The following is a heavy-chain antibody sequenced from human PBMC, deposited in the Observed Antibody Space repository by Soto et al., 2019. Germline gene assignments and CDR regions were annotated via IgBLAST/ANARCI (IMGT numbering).Heavy chain of an antibody. CDR1: GGSISSYY. V-gene: IGHV4-4*07. CDR2: IYTSGST. D-gene: IGHD4-17*01. J-gene: IGHJ4*02. Sequence: QVQLQESGPGLVKPSETLSLTCTVSGGSISSYYWSWIRQPAGEGLAWIGRIYTSGSTNYNPSLRSRLTVSLDTSKNQCSLRVSSVTAADTAVYYCARDSGDYQGFDYWGQGTLVTVSS. CDR3: ARDSGDYQGFDY.